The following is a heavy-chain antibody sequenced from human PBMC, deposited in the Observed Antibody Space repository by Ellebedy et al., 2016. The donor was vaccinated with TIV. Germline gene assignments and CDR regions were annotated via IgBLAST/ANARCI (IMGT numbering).Heavy chain of an antibody. CDR3: ARATEGFDY. D-gene: IGHD1-14*01. J-gene: IGHJ4*02. CDR2: IGSAGHT. CDR1: GFTFSGYY. V-gene: IGHV3-13*01. Sequence: GESLKISCAASGFTFSGYYMSWFRQAPGKGPEWVSAIGSAGHTYYPGSVKGRFTISRENAKNSLYLQMNSLRVGDTAIYYCARATEGFDYWGQGTLVTVSS.